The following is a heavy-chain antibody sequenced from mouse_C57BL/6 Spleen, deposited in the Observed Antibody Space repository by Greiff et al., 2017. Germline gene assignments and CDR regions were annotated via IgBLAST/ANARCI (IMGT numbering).Heavy chain of an antibody. CDR1: GYTFTDYN. Sequence: VQLQQSGPELVKPGASVKIPCKASGYTFTDYNMDWVKQSHGKSLEWIGDINPNNGGTIYNQKFKGKATLTVDKSSSTASMELRSLTSEDTAVYYCARSITTVVAEAMGDWGQGTSVTVSS. CDR2: INPNNGGT. V-gene: IGHV1-18*01. CDR3: ARSITTVVAEAMGD. D-gene: IGHD1-1*01. J-gene: IGHJ4*01.